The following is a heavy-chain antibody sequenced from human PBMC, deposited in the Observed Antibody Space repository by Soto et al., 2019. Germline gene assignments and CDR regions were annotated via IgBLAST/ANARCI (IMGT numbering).Heavy chain of an antibody. CDR3: ASIAAPGTTHFDF. CDR1: GGSLGSSGYY. D-gene: IGHD6-13*01. CDR2: IYYSGNT. J-gene: IGHJ4*02. Sequence: PSETLSLTCTVSGGSLGSSGYYWGWIRQSPGKGLEWIGNIYYSGNTFYNPSLKSRVTIFVDTSKNQIYLHLSAVTAADTAIFYCASIAAPGTTHFDFWGQGTLVTVSS. V-gene: IGHV4-39*01.